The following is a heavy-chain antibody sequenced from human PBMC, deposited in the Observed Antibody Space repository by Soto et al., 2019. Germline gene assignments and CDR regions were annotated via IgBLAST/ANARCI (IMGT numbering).Heavy chain of an antibody. CDR1: GGSISTYY. CDR2: IYYSGST. Sequence: QVQLQESGPGLVKPSETLSLTCTVSGGSISTYYWSWIRQPPGKGLECIGYIYYSGSTNYNPSLKRRVTISVEPSKNQFALQLGSVTAADTAGDYCARGKKPYYFDYWGQGTLVTVSS. J-gene: IGHJ4*02. V-gene: IGHV4-59*01. CDR3: ARGKKPYYFDY.